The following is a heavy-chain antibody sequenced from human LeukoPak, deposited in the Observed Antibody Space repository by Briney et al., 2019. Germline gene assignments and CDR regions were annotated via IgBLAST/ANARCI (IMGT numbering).Heavy chain of an antibody. Sequence: GRSLRLSCAASGFTVSSNYMSWVRQAPGKGLEWVSVIYGGGSTYYADSVRGRFTISRDNSKNTLYLQMNSLRVEDTAVYYCARGRGSGWYGGYFDYWGQGTLVTVSS. CDR1: GFTVSSNY. V-gene: IGHV3-66*01. J-gene: IGHJ4*02. CDR2: IYGGGST. CDR3: ARGRGSGWYGGYFDY. D-gene: IGHD6-19*01.